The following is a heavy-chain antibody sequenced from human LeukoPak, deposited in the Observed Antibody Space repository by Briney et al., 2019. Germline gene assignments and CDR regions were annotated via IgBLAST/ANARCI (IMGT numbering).Heavy chain of an antibody. CDR3: ARLVRRITMIVVVIRTGYYFDY. Sequence: SETLSLTCAVYGGSFSGYYWSWIRQPPGKGLEWVGEINHSGSTNYNPSLKSRVTISVDTSKNQFSLKLSSVTAADTAVYYCARLVRRITMIVVVIRTGYYFDYWGQGTLVTVSS. D-gene: IGHD3-22*01. CDR1: GGSFSGYY. V-gene: IGHV4-34*01. CDR2: INHSGST. J-gene: IGHJ4*02.